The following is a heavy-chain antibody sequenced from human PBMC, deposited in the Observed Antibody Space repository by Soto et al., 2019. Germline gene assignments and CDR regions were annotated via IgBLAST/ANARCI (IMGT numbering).Heavy chain of an antibody. CDR2: ISDSGSS. CDR3: ARTTFYDIFTAYYSLFDY. CDR1: GGSISSGRFY. D-gene: IGHD3-9*01. Sequence: QVQLQESGPGLVKPSQTLTLTCTVSGGSISSGRFYWSWIRQHPGKGLEWIGHISDSGSSYYNPYLERRVTISVDTSENQFSLKLIAVTAADTAVYFCARTTFYDIFTAYYSLFDYWGQGTKVTVSS. V-gene: IGHV4-31*03. J-gene: IGHJ4*02.